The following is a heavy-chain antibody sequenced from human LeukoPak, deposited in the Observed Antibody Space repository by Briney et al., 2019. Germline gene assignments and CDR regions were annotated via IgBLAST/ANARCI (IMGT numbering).Heavy chain of an antibody. V-gene: IGHV3-23*01. Sequence: GGSLRLSCAASGFTFNNYVMSWVRQSPGKGLEWVSAISGSGGGASYANSVKGRFTISRDNSKNTLDLQMNSLRAEDTAVYYCAKDSIDVIAVYYFDYWGQGTLVTVSS. D-gene: IGHD2-21*01. CDR3: AKDSIDVIAVYYFDY. CDR2: ISGSGGGA. CDR1: GFTFNNYV. J-gene: IGHJ4*02.